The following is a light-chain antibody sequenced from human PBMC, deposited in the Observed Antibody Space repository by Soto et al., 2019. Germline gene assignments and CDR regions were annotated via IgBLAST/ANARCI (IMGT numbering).Light chain of an antibody. CDR1: SSNIGSNY. CDR2: SYN. Sequence: QSVLTQPPSASGTPGQRVTISCSGSSSNIGSNYVYWYQQLPGTAPKLLIDSYNQRPSGVPDRFSGSKSGTAASLAISGLRSEDEADYYCAAWDDSLSGYVFGTGTKVTVL. V-gene: IGLV1-47*02. J-gene: IGLJ1*01. CDR3: AAWDDSLSGYV.